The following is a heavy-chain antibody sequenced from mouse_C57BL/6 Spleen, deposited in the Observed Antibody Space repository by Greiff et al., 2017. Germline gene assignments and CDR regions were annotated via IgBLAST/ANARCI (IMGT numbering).Heavy chain of an antibody. Sequence: QVQLKESGAELVRPGASVKLSCKASGYTFTDYYINWVKQRPGQGLEWIARLYPGSGNTYYNEKFKGKATLTAEKSSSTAYMQLSSLTSEDSAVYFCARDYYGSSYHYYAMDYWGQGTSVTVSS. CDR3: ARDYYGSSYHYYAMDY. CDR1: GYTFTDYY. D-gene: IGHD1-1*01. J-gene: IGHJ4*01. V-gene: IGHV1-76*01. CDR2: LYPGSGNT.